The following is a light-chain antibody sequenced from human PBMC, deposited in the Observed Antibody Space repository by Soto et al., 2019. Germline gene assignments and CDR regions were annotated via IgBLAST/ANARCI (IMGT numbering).Light chain of an antibody. CDR1: QSVSSSY. V-gene: IGKV3-20*01. CDR2: GAS. CDR3: QQYGSSPPVT. Sequence: EIVLTQSPGTLSLSPGERATLSCRASQSVSSSYLAWYQQKPGQAPRLRIYGASSRATGSPDRFSGSGSGTDFTLTISRLEPEDFAVYYCQQYGSSPPVTFGGGTKVEIK. J-gene: IGKJ4*01.